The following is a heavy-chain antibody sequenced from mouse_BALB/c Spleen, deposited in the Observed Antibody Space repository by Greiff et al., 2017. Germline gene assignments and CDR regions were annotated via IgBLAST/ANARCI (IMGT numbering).Heavy chain of an antibody. CDR1: GYTFTSYT. V-gene: IGHV1-4*01. Sequence: VQLQESGAELARPGASVKMSCKASGYTFTSYTMHWVKQRPGQGLEWIGYINPSSGYTNYNQKFKDKATLTADKSSSTAYMQLSSLTSEDSAVYYYARSGGYYYDRRYYFDYWGQGTTLTVSA. CDR3: ARSGGYYYDRRYYFDY. D-gene: IGHD1-1*01. CDR2: INPSSGYT. J-gene: IGHJ2*01.